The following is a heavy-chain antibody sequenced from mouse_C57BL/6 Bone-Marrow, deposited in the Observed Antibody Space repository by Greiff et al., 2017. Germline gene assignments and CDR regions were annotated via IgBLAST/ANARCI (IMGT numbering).Heavy chain of an antibody. D-gene: IGHD2-4*01. CDR3: ARGDDSFAY. V-gene: IGHV1-81*01. CDR2: IYPRSGNI. Sequence: VKLMESGAELARPGASVKLSCKASGYTFTSYGISWVKQRTGQGLEWIGEIYPRSGNIYYNEKFKGKATLTADKSSSTAYMELRSLTSEDSAVXFCARGDDSFAYWGQGTLVTVSA. CDR1: GYTFTSYG. J-gene: IGHJ3*01.